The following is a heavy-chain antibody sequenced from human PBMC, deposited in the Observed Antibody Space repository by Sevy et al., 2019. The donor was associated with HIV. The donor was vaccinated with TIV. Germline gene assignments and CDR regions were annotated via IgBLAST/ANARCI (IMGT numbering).Heavy chain of an antibody. CDR1: GFTFDDYA. CDR2: ISWNSGNI. CDR3: AKGDKAAGGIVDYYYMDV. D-gene: IGHD6-13*01. J-gene: IGHJ6*03. Sequence: GGSLRLSCAASGFTFDDYAMHWVRQAPGKGLEWVSGISWNSGNIDYADSVKGRFTISRDNAKNSLYLQMNSLRAEDTALYYCAKGDKAAGGIVDYYYMDVWGKGTTVTVSS. V-gene: IGHV3-9*01.